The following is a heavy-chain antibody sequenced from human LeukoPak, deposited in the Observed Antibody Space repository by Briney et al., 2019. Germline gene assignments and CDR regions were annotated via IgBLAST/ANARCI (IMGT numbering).Heavy chain of an antibody. Sequence: GGSLRLSCAASGFTFSNAWMSWVRQAPGKGLEWVGRIKSKTDGGTTDYAAPVKGRFTISRDDSKNTLYLQMNSLKTEDTAVYYCTTLDPPHTWRSPYYMDVWGKGTTVTVSS. CDR3: TTLDPPHTWRSPYYMDV. J-gene: IGHJ6*03. V-gene: IGHV3-15*01. CDR1: GFTFSNAW. D-gene: IGHD1-1*01. CDR2: IKSKTDGGTT.